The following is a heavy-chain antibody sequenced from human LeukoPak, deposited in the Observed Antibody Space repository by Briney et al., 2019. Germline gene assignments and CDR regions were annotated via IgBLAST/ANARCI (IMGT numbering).Heavy chain of an antibody. V-gene: IGHV3-48*01. CDR1: GFTFSSHW. Sequence: AGGSLRLSCAASGFTFSSHWMTWVRQAPGKGLEWVSYISTDGSTTYDADSVEGRFTISRDNAKNSLFLQMSSLRAEDTAVFFCARGPPLFDPWGQGTLVTVSS. J-gene: IGHJ5*02. CDR3: ARGPPLFDP. CDR2: ISTDGSTT.